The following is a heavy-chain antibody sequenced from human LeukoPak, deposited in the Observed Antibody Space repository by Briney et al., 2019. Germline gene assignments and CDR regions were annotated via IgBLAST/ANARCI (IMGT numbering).Heavy chain of an antibody. CDR2: IYYSGST. D-gene: IGHD3-10*01. J-gene: IGHJ4*02. V-gene: IGHV4-39*01. Sequence: PSETLSLTCTVSGGSISSSSYYWGWIRQPPGKGLEWIGSIYYSGSTYYNPSLKSRVTISVDTSKNQFSLKLSSVTAADTAVYYCARLDYGSGSYEVYYWGQGILVTVSS. CDR1: GGSISSSSYY. CDR3: ARLDYGSGSYEVYY.